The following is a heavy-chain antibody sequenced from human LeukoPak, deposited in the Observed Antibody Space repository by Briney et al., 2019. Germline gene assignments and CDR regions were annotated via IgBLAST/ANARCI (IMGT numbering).Heavy chain of an antibody. CDR1: GFRISGYS. CDR2: ISHYSRTT. J-gene: IGHJ4*02. CDR3: AREALRTSIDS. D-gene: IGHD3-3*01. V-gene: IGHV3-48*04. Sequence: GGSLRLSCVATGFRISGYSFNWVRQVPGKGLEWISFISHYSRTTYYADSVKGRFTISRDNTESSVYLQMNSLKAEDTGIYYCAREALRTSIDSWGQGTLVSVSS.